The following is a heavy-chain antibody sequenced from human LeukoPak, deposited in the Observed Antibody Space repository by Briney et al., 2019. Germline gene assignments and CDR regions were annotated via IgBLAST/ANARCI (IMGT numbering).Heavy chain of an antibody. Sequence: SQTLSLTCAISGDSVSSNSPAWNWIRQSPSRGLEWLGRTYYRSKWYNDYAVSVKSRITINPDTSKNQFSLQLNSVTPEDTAVYYCARDQLNIAAAAPYYFDYWGQGTLVTVSS. D-gene: IGHD6-13*01. CDR3: ARDQLNIAAAAPYYFDY. V-gene: IGHV6-1*01. CDR1: GDSVSSNSPA. CDR2: TYYRSKWYN. J-gene: IGHJ4*02.